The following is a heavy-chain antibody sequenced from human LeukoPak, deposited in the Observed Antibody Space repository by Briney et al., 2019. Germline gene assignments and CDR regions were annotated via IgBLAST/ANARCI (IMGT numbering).Heavy chain of an antibody. CDR1: GYTFTSYD. Sequence: ASVTVSCKASGYTFTSYDIKWVRQATGQGLEWMGWMNPNSGKTGYAQKFQGRVTMTRNTSISTAYMELSSLRSEDTAVYYCARVLEDIPEGDVWGKGTTVTVSS. J-gene: IGHJ6*04. CDR2: MNPNSGKT. CDR3: ARVLEDIPEGDV. D-gene: IGHD2-15*01. V-gene: IGHV1-8*01.